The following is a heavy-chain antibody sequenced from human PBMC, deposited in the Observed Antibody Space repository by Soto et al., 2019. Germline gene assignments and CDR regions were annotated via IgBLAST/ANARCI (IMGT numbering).Heavy chain of an antibody. D-gene: IGHD6-19*01. CDR2: IYPIGGST. Sequence: ASVKVSCKASGYTFTSYYMHWVRQAPGQGLEWMGIIYPIGGSTSYAQKFQGRVTMTRDTSTSTVYMELSSLRSEDTAVYYCARDSLQWLVVWGQGTTVTVSS. J-gene: IGHJ6*02. V-gene: IGHV1-46*01. CDR3: ARDSLQWLVV. CDR1: GYTFTSYY.